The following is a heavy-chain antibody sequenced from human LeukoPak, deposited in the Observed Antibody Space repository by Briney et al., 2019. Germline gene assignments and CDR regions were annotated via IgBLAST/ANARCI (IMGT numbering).Heavy chain of an antibody. Sequence: SVKVSCKASGGTFSSYAISWVRQAPGQGLEWMGRIIPILGIADYAQKFQGRVTITADKSTSTAYMELSSLRSEDTAVYYCATVSVGNFDYWGQGTLVTVSS. J-gene: IGHJ4*02. D-gene: IGHD4-17*01. CDR3: ATVSVGNFDY. CDR2: IIPILGIA. CDR1: GGTFSSYA. V-gene: IGHV1-69*04.